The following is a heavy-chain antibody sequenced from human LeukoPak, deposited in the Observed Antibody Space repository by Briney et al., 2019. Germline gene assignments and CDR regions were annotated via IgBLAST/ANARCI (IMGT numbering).Heavy chain of an antibody. CDR3: AKTPGWELLYYFDY. J-gene: IGHJ4*02. CDR1: GFTFDDYS. Sequence: GRSLRLSCSASGFTFDDYSMHWVRQAPRKGMEWVSVIRWNSGSIAYADSVKDRFTISTDNAKNSPYLQMNSLRAEDTALYYCAKTPGWELLYYFDYWGQGTLVTVSS. D-gene: IGHD1-26*01. V-gene: IGHV3-9*01. CDR2: IRWNSGSI.